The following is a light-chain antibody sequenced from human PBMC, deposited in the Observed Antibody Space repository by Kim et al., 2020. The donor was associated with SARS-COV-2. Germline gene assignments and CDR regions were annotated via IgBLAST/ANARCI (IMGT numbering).Light chain of an antibody. Sequence: ASIGDRVTITCRASQSTRTYLNWYQHKPGKAPKLLIYAASSLQSGVPSRFSGSGSGTDFILTISSLQPEDFATYYCQQSYSIPITFGGGTKVDIK. CDR2: AAS. CDR3: QQSYSIPIT. CDR1: QSTRTY. J-gene: IGKJ4*01. V-gene: IGKV1-39*01.